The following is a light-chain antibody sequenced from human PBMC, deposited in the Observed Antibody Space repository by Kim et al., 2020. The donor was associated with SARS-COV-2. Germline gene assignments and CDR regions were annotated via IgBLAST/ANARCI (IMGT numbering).Light chain of an antibody. Sequence: DIQMTQSPSSLSASVGDRVTITCRASQDISSNLAWFQQKPGKAPKSLIYAASSLQSGAPSRFSGGGSRTDFTLTISSLQAEDSATYYCQQYSNYPRTFGQGTKVDIK. CDR1: QDISSN. V-gene: IGKV1-16*01. CDR2: AAS. CDR3: QQYSNYPRT. J-gene: IGKJ1*01.